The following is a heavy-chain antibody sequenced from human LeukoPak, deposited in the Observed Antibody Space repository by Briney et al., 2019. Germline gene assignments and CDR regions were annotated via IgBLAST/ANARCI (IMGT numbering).Heavy chain of an antibody. J-gene: IGHJ5*02. V-gene: IGHV5-51*01. CDR1: GYSFTSYW. CDR2: IYPGDSDT. D-gene: IGHD2-2*01. CDR3: ARFLYCSSTSCQGNWFDP. Sequence: GESLQIFCQGSGYSFTSYWIGWVRQMPGKGLVWLGIIYPGDSDTRYSPSFQGQVTISADKSISTAYLQWSSLKASDTAMYYCARFLYCSSTSCQGNWFDPWGQGTLVTVSS.